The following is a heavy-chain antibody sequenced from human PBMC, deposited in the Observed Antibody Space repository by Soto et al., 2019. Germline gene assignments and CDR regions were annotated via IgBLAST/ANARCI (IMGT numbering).Heavy chain of an antibody. D-gene: IGHD3-10*01. J-gene: IGHJ4*02. CDR3: AREWSTSGDLDY. V-gene: IGHV3-30-3*01. Sequence: QVQLVESGVGVVQPGRSLRLSCAASGFTFSSHSIQRVRQAPGKGLEWVAVISYDGSIKYYADSVKGRFTISRDNSKNMAYLQMNSLRAEDTAVFYCAREWSTSGDLDYWGQGTLVFVSS. CDR1: GFTFSSHS. CDR2: ISYDGSIK.